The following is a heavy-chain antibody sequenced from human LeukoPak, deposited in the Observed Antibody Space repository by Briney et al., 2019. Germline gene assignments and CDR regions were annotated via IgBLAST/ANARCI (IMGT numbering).Heavy chain of an antibody. CDR1: GYSFSSYW. Sequence: GESLKISCKGSGYSFSSYWIGWVRQMPGKGLEWMGIIYPGDSDTRYSPAFQGQVTISADKSISIAYLQWSSLKASDTAMYYCAIKWDLYWFDPWGQGTLVTVSS. D-gene: IGHD1-26*01. CDR3: AIKWDLYWFDP. V-gene: IGHV5-51*01. CDR2: IYPGDSDT. J-gene: IGHJ5*02.